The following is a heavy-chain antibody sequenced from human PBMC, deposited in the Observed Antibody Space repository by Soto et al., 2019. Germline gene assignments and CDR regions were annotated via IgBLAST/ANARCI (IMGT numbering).Heavy chain of an antibody. J-gene: IGHJ6*02. CDR3: AREPVGPDYAMDV. CDR1: GGTFSSYA. CDR2: IIPIFGTA. V-gene: IGHV1-69*05. D-gene: IGHD1-26*01. Sequence: VKVSCKASGGTFSSYAISWVRQAPGQGLEWMGGIIPIFGTANYAQKFQGRFTISRDNSKSTLHLQMDSLRAEDTALYYCAREPVGPDYAMDVWGQGTTVTVSS.